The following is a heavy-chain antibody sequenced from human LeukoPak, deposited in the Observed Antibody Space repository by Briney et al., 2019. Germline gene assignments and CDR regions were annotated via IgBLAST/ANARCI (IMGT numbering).Heavy chain of an antibody. CDR1: AYSISSGYY. D-gene: IGHD6-6*01. CDR3: ARVSSSLTHYFDY. Sequence: SDTLSLTCTVSAYSISSGYYWGWIRQPPGKGLEWIGSIYHSGSTYYNPSLKSRVTVSVDTSKNQFSLKLSSVTAADTAVYYCARVSSSLTHYFDYWGQGTLVTVSS. J-gene: IGHJ4*02. CDR2: IYHSGST. V-gene: IGHV4-38-2*02.